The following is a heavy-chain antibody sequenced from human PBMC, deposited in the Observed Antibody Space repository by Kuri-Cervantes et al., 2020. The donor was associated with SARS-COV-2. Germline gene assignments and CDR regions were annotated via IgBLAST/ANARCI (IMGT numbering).Heavy chain of an antibody. CDR1: GFTFSSYW. V-gene: IGHV3-30-3*01. D-gene: IGHD3-16*01. CDR2: ISYDGSNK. Sequence: GESLKISCAASGFTFSSYWMSWVRQAPGKGLEWVAVISYDGSNKYYADSVKGRFTISRDNSKNTLYLQMNSLRAEDTAVYYCAREDPGAGGALDWGQGTLVTVSS. J-gene: IGHJ4*02. CDR3: AREDPGAGGALD.